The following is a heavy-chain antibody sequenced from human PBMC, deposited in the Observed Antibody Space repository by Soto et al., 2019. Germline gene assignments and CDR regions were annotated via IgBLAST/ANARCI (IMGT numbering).Heavy chain of an antibody. CDR1: GFTVSSNY. CDR3: ARDREIFCSGGSCYPAGNDY. CDR2: IYSGGST. J-gene: IGHJ4*02. Sequence: GGSLRLSCAASGFTVSSNYRSWVRQAPGKGLEWVSVIYSGGSTYYADSVKGRFTISRDNSKNTLYLQMNSLRAEDTAVYYCARDREIFCSGGSCYPAGNDYWGQGTLVTVSS. V-gene: IGHV3-66*01. D-gene: IGHD2-15*01.